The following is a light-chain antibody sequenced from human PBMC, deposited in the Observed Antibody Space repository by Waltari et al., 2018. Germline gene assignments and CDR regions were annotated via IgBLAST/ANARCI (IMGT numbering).Light chain of an antibody. J-gene: IGKJ1*01. CDR2: GAS. CDR3: QQYRNWPPWT. CDR1: PSVSSN. Sequence: EIVMTQSPATLSVYPGERATLSCRASPSVSSNLAWYQQQPGQAPRLLIYGASTRSTGIPARFSGSGSGTEFTLTISSLQSEDFAVYYCQQYRNWPPWTFGQGTKVEIK. V-gene: IGKV3D-15*01.